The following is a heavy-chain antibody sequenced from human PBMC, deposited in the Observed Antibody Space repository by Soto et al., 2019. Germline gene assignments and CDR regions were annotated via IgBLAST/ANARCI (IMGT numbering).Heavy chain of an antibody. CDR2: IYPGDSDT. CDR1: GYRFTNYW. D-gene: IGHD2-2*01. Sequence: PGESLKISCKGSGYRFTNYWIGWVRQMPGKGLEWMGIIYPGDSDTRYSPSFQGQVTISADKSINTAYLQWSSLKASYTAMYYCARDYCSGTTCYEFHYWGQGTQVTVSS. V-gene: IGHV5-51*01. CDR3: ARDYCSGTTCYEFHY. J-gene: IGHJ4*02.